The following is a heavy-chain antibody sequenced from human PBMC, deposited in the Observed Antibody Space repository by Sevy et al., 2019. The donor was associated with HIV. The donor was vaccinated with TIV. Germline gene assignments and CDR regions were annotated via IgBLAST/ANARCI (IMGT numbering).Heavy chain of an antibody. D-gene: IGHD3-16*01. V-gene: IGHV3-30*18. CDR3: AKDQAFYYDSYIDY. Sequence: GGSLRLSCAASGFTFNNYGMHWVRQAPGKGLEWVAVISYDGSDKYYADSVKGRFIISRDTSRNTLYLQMDSLRAEDTAVYYCAKDQAFYYDSYIDYWGQVTVVTVSS. CDR1: GFTFNNYG. CDR2: ISYDGSDK. J-gene: IGHJ4*02.